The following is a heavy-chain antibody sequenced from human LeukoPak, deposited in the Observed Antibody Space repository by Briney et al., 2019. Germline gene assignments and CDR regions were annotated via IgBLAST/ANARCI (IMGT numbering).Heavy chain of an antibody. J-gene: IGHJ4*02. V-gene: IGHV3-48*03. CDR3: AKNQGQWLVPLDY. CDR1: GLTFRSYE. CDR2: ISSSCIYP. Sequence: GASQRLSCAASGLTFRSYEMIWARQAPGKGLEGDSFISSSCIYPNYADSVKGPFTISRDNSKKTLYLQMNNMRAEDTALYYCAKNQGQWLVPLDYWGQGTLVTVSS. D-gene: IGHD6-19*01.